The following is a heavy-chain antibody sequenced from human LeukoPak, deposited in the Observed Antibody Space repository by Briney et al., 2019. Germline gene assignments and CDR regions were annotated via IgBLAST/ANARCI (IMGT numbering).Heavy chain of an antibody. V-gene: IGHV3-66*01. CDR3: AKDRRPLWFGELLDY. Sequence: SGGSLRLSCAASGFTVSINYMSWVRQAPGKGLEWASVIYSGGSTYYADSVKGRFTISRNNSKNTLYLQMNSLRAEDTAVYYCAKDRRPLWFGELLDYWGEGTLVTVSS. J-gene: IGHJ4*02. D-gene: IGHD3-10*01. CDR1: GFTVSINY. CDR2: IYSGGST.